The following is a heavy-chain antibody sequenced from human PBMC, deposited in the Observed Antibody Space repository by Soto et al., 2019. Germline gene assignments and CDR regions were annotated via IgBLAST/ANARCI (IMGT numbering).Heavy chain of an antibody. CDR2: LNTNVNAT. CDR1: GFVFTSND. D-gene: IGHD2-15*01. V-gene: IGHV1-8*01. J-gene: IGHJ5*02. Sequence: QVQLVQSGAEVKRPGDSVKVSCKASGFVFTSNDINWVRQAPGQGLQWMGWLNTNVNATDSPQEFKGRVVMTWNTSISTAYLEVRNLKSDDTAVYYCAREVVDGSSLWLGPWGQGTLVVVSS. CDR3: AREVVDGSSLWLGP.